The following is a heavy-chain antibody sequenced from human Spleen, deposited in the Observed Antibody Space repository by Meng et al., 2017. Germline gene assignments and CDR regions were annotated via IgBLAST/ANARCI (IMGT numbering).Heavy chain of an antibody. Sequence: ESLKISCAASGFTFDDYAMHWVRQAPGKGLEWIGRIYTTGSTNYNPSLKSRVTISVDTSKKQFSLKLSSVTAADTAVYYCVRGGTFTDFDYWGQG. CDR2: IYTTGST. CDR3: VRGGTFTDFDY. V-gene: IGHV4-4*08. D-gene: IGHD3-16*01. J-gene: IGHJ4*02. CDR1: GFTFDDYA.